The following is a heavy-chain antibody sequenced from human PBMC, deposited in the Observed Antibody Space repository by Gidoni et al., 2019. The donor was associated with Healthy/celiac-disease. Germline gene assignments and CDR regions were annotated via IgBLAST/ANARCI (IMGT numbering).Heavy chain of an antibody. CDR3: AKDSRGYSYGRFDY. CDR1: GFTFDDYA. J-gene: IGHJ4*02. Sequence: EVQLVESGGGVVQPGRSLGLSCAAAGFTFDDYAMHWGRQAPGKGLEWVSGISWNSGSIGYADSVKGRFTISRDNAKNSLYLQMNSLRAEDTALYYCAKDSRGYSYGRFDYWGQGTLVTVSS. CDR2: ISWNSGSI. V-gene: IGHV3-9*01. D-gene: IGHD5-18*01.